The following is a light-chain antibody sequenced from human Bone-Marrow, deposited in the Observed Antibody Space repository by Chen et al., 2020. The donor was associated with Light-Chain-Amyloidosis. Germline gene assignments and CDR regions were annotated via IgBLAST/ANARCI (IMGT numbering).Light chain of an antibody. CDR2: DAS. CDR3: QQYGGAPPT. Sequence: ELVLTQSPGTLSLSPGERATLSCRASQRVRTDYLAWYKQKPGQAPRVVIYDASSRATGIPDRFRGSGSGTDFTLTISRLEPEDSAVYFCQQYGGAPPTFGGGTKVEIK. V-gene: IGKV3-20*01. CDR1: QRVRTDY. J-gene: IGKJ4*01.